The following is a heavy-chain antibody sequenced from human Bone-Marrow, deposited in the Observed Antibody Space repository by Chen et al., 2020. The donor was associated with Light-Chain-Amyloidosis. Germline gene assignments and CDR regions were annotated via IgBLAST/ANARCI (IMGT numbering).Heavy chain of an antibody. J-gene: IGHJ5*02. Sequence: QLQLQEPGPGLVKPSETLSPTCTISGGSITTSGYYWGWFRQPPGKGLEWVATVYYGGSTYYNPALKNRVLISVDTSRNQFSLKLASVTASDTAVYFCARNCTSEIRGGWFDPWGPGTLVTVSS. V-gene: IGHV4-39*01. CDR3: ARNCTSEIRGGWFDP. D-gene: IGHD2-8*01. CDR1: GGSITTSGYY. CDR2: VYYGGST.